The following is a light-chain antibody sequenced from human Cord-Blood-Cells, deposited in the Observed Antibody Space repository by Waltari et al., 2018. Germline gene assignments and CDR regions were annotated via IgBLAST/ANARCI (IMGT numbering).Light chain of an antibody. Sequence: NYLDWYLQKPGQSPQLLIYLGSNRASGVPDRFSCSGSGTDFTLKISRVEAEDEADYYCSSYTSSSTLVFGGGTK. J-gene: IGKJ4*02. CDR3: SSYTSSSTLV. CDR1: NY. CDR2: LGS. V-gene: IGKV2-28*01.